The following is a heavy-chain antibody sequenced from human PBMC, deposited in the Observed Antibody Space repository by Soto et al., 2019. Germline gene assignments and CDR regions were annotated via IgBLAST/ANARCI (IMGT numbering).Heavy chain of an antibody. D-gene: IGHD6-6*01. CDR3: ARGFIAARLRELGFDP. Sequence: PSETLSLTCAVYGGSFSGYYWSWIRQPPGKGLEWIGEVNHSGSTNYNPSLKSRVTISVDTSKNQFSLKLSSVTAADTAVYYCARGFIAARLRELGFDPWGQGTLVTVSS. CDR1: GGSFSGYY. J-gene: IGHJ5*02. V-gene: IGHV4-34*01. CDR2: VNHSGST.